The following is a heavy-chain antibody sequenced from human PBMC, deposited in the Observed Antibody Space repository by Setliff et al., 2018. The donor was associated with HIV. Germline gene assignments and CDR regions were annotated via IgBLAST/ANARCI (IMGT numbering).Heavy chain of an antibody. CDR2: SHTYNGNV. Sequence: ASVKVSCKASGHTFTTSAISWVRQAPGQELQWMGWSHTYNGNVNYARKFRGRVTMTTDASTNTAFMELSNLRSDDTAIYYCAREFSWSAFYFDSWGQGTQVTVSS. J-gene: IGHJ4*02. V-gene: IGHV1-18*01. D-gene: IGHD2-8*02. CDR1: GHTFTTSA. CDR3: AREFSWSAFYFDS.